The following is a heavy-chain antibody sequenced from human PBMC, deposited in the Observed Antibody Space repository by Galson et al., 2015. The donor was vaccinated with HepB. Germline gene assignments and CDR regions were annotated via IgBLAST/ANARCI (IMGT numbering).Heavy chain of an antibody. D-gene: IGHD3-22*01. J-gene: IGHJ2*01. CDR3: ARDGWNYYDSSGPRWYFDL. Sequence: CAISGDSVSSNSAAWNWIRQSPSRGLEWLGRTYYRSKWYNDYAVSVKSRITINPDTSKSQFSLQLNSVTPEDTAVYYCARDGWNYYDSSGPRWYFDLWGRGTLVTVSS. V-gene: IGHV6-1*01. CDR1: GDSVSSNSAA. CDR2: TYYRSKWYN.